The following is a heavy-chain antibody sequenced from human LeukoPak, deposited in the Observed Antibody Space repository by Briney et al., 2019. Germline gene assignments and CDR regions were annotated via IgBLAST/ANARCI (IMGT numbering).Heavy chain of an antibody. CDR2: ISGGGGST. D-gene: IGHD4-17*01. V-gene: IGHV3-23*01. J-gene: IGHJ4*02. CDR1: GFTFSSYA. Sequence: GGSLRLSCAASGFTFSSYAMNWVRQAPGKGLEWVSGISGGGGSTYYADSVKGRFTISRDNSKNTLYLKMNSLRAEDTAVYYCAKGSSVTTTGGPSHYWGQGTLVTVSS. CDR3: AKGSSVTTTGGPSHY.